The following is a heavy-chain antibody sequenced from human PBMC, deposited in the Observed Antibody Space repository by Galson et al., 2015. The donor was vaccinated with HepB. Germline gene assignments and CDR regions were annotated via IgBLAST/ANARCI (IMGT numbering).Heavy chain of an antibody. Sequence: SVKVSCKASGYTFTSYGISWVRQAPGQGLEWMGWISAYNGNTNYAQKLQGRVTMTTDTSTSTAYMELRSLRSDDTAVYYCARDQHPYYDFWSGYYTGYYYYGMDVWGQGTTVTVSS. CDR3: ARDQHPYYDFWSGYYTGYYYYGMDV. CDR1: GYTFTSYG. J-gene: IGHJ6*02. V-gene: IGHV1-18*04. D-gene: IGHD3-3*01. CDR2: ISAYNGNT.